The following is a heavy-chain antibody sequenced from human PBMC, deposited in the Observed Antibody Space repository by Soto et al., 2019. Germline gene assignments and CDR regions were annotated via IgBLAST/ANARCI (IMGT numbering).Heavy chain of an antibody. CDR3: ARSKYSISSFDY. Sequence: PWATLSITCTVSGGSISSYYWNWIRQPPGKGLEWIGYIYYSGSTNYNPSLKSRLTITKDTSKNQVLLTMTNMDPVDTATYFCARSKYSISSFDYWGQGALVTVSS. V-gene: IGHV4-59*01. J-gene: IGHJ4*02. D-gene: IGHD6-6*01. CDR1: GGSISSYY. CDR2: IYYSGST.